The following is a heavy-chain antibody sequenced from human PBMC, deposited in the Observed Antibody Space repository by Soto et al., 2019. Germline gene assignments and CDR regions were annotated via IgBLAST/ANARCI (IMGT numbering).Heavy chain of an antibody. CDR2: IYHSGST. Sequence: QLQLQESGSGLVKPSQTLSLTCAVSGGSISSGGYSWSWIRQPPGKGLEWIGYIYHSGSTYYNPSLKRRVTISVDRSKNQFALKLSSVTAADTAVYYCARERIGLRVRRYYYYGMDVWGQGTTVTVSS. CDR1: GGSISSGGYS. D-gene: IGHD2-8*01. V-gene: IGHV4-30-2*01. CDR3: ARERIGLRVRRYYYYGMDV. J-gene: IGHJ6*02.